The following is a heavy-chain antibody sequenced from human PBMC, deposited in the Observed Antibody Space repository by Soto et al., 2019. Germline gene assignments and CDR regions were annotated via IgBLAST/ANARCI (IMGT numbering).Heavy chain of an antibody. J-gene: IGHJ5*02. CDR3: AKSLNINWKNWFDP. CDR1: GFTFSSSA. V-gene: IGHV3-23*01. CDR2: ISDSGDRT. D-gene: IGHD1-1*01. Sequence: QLLESGGGLVQPGESPRLSCAASGFTFSSSAMNWVRQTPGKGLEWVSLISDSGDRTHYADSVRGRFSISRDNSKNTLYLQMYSLRAEDTAVYYCAKSLNINWKNWFDPWGQGTLVTVSS.